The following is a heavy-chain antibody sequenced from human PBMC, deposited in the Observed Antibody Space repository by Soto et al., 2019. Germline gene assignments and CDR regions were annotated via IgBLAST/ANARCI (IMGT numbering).Heavy chain of an antibody. CDR3: ARAYGDYVSGLDAFDI. D-gene: IGHD4-17*01. Sequence: PSETLSLTCAVYGGSFSGYYWSWIRQPPGKGLEWIGEINHSGSTNYNPSLKSRVTISVDTSKNQFSLKLSSVTAADTAVYYCARAYGDYVSGLDAFDIWGQGTMVT. CDR1: GGSFSGYY. J-gene: IGHJ3*02. V-gene: IGHV4-34*01. CDR2: INHSGST.